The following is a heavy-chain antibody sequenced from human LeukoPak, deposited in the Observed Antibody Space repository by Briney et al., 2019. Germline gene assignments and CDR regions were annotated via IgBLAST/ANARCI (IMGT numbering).Heavy chain of an antibody. Sequence: PGGSLRLSCAASGFTFSRFWMHWVRQAPGKGLMWVSRINSDGSTATYADSVKGRFTISRDNAKDTLYLEMSSLRAEDTAVYYCARGTMIQGDNWFDPWGQGTMVTVSS. J-gene: IGHJ5*02. V-gene: IGHV3-74*01. CDR2: INSDGSTA. D-gene: IGHD3-22*01. CDR1: GFTFSRFW. CDR3: ARGTMIQGDNWFDP.